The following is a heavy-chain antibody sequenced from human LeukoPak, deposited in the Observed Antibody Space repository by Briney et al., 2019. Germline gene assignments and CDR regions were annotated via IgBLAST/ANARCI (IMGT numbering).Heavy chain of an antibody. Sequence: SVRVSCEASGFTFSSYGMSWVRQAPGQGLEWVGWICADNGNTNYADKLQGRVTITRDKSTDTPYLELRSLRSDDTAVYYCARGLRAAAASSWGPVALVTVSP. CDR2: ICADNGNT. CDR1: GFTFSSYG. CDR3: ARGLRAAAASS. D-gene: IGHD6-13*01. J-gene: IGHJ5*02. V-gene: IGHV1-18*01.